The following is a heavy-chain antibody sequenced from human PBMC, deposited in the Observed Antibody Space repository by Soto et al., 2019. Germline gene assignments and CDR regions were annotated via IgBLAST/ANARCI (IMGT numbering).Heavy chain of an antibody. CDR3: AGDWFFFDY. CDR1: GFTFNAYG. J-gene: IGHJ4*02. CDR2: ISSDGNNK. D-gene: IGHD3-10*01. Sequence: GGSLRLSCAASGFTFNAYGMHWARQAPGKGLEWVAGISSDGNNKYYADSVKGRFTISRDNSKNTLYLQMNSLRTEDTAVYYRAGDWFFFDYCGQGTLVTVSS. V-gene: IGHV3-30*03.